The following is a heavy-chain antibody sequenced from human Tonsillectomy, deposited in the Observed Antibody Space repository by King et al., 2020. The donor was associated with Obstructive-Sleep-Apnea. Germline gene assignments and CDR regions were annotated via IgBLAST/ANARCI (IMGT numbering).Heavy chain of an antibody. J-gene: IGHJ4*02. CDR1: GFTFSSYG. D-gene: IGHD3-16*01. CDR3: AKDSAGDPSY. Sequence: QLVQSGGGVVQPGRSLRLSCAASGFTFSSYGMHWVRQAPGKGLVWVAFIRYDGSNKDYADSVKGQFTISRDNSKNTLYLQMNSLRAEDTAVYYCAKDSAGDPSYWGQGTLVTVSS. V-gene: IGHV3-30*02. CDR2: IRYDGSNK.